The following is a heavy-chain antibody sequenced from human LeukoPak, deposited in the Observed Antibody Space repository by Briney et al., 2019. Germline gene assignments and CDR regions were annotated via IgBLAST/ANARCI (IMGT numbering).Heavy chain of an antibody. CDR2: ISSSGSST. J-gene: IGHJ5*01. CDR3: AKDRGQLMPKYNWFDP. Sequence: PGGSLRLSCAASGFTFSSYAMNWVRQAPGKGLEWVSSISSSGSSTYYADSVKGRFTISRDNSKNTLYLQMNSLRAEDTAVYYCAKDRGQLMPKYNWFDPWGQGTTVTVSS. CDR1: GFTFSSYA. D-gene: IGHD6-6*01. V-gene: IGHV3-23*01.